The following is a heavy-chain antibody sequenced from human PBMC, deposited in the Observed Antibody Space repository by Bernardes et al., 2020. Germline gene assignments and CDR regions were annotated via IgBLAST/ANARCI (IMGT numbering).Heavy chain of an antibody. V-gene: IGHV4-61*01. CDR2: IYYSGST. CDR3: ARGDVTIFGVYLGL. J-gene: IGHJ2*01. Sequence: LYLTCTVSGGSFSSDRYYWSWIRQPPGKGLEWLGYIYYSGSTNYNPSLKSRVTISLDTSKNQFSLELSSVTAADTAVYYCARGDVTIFGVYLGLWGRGTLVTVSS. CDR1: GGSFSSDRYY. D-gene: IGHD3-3*01.